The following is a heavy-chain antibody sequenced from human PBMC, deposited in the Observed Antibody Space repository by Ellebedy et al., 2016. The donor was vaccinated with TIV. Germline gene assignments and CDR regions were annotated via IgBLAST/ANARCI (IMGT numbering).Heavy chain of an antibody. Sequence: SETLSLTXTVSGGSVSNYYWSWIRQPPGKGLEWIGFIYFNGFTKSNPSLKSRVSMSVDTSMNQFSLILNSVTAADTAVYYCARESSGSGRNNWFDPWGQGTLVTVSS. V-gene: IGHV4-59*02. CDR2: IYFNGFT. CDR1: GGSVSNYY. J-gene: IGHJ5*02. D-gene: IGHD3-10*01. CDR3: ARESSGSGRNNWFDP.